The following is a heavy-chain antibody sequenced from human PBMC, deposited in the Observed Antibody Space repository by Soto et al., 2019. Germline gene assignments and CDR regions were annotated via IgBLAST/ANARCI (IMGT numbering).Heavy chain of an antibody. J-gene: IGHJ4*02. V-gene: IGHV4-39*01. CDR2: IFYSGST. Sequence: PSETLSLTCSVSGGPIISSAYYWGWVRQPPGKGLEWVGNIFYSGSTYYNASIKSRVTISVDTSNMQFSLKLSFVTAADTAVFYCVRLSKCGHYYYFDSGAQGMLVTVSS. D-gene: IGHD3-22*01. CDR1: GGPIISSAYY. CDR3: VRLSKCGHYYYFDS.